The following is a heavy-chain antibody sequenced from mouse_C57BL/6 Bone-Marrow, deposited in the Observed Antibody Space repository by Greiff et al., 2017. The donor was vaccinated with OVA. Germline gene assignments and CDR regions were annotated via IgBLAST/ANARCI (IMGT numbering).Heavy chain of an antibody. CDR3: ARDYGSRKGYFDV. CDR1: GYAFRSSW. Sequence: VQLQQSGAELVKPGASVKISCKASGYAFRSSWMNWVKQRPGKGLEWIGQIYPGDGDTNYNGKFKGKATLTADKSSSTAYMQLSSLTSDDSAVYFCARDYGSRKGYFDVWGTGTTVTVSS. CDR2: IYPGDGDT. V-gene: IGHV1-80*01. D-gene: IGHD1-1*01. J-gene: IGHJ1*03.